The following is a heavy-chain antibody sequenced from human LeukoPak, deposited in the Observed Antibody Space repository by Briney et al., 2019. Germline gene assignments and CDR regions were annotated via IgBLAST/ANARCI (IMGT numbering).Heavy chain of an antibody. J-gene: IGHJ5*02. CDR3: ARDGRITMIVPEGSWFDP. Sequence: ASVKVSCKASGYTFTSYYMHWVRQAPGQELEWMGIINPSGSSTSYAQKFQGRVTMTRDTSTSTVYMELSSLRSEDTAVYYCARDGRITMIVPEGSWFDPWGQGTLVTVSS. CDR1: GYTFTSYY. D-gene: IGHD3-22*01. CDR2: INPSGSST. V-gene: IGHV1-46*01.